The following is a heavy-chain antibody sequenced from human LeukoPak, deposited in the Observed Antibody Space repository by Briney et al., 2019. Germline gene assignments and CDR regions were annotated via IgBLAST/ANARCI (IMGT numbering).Heavy chain of an antibody. D-gene: IGHD6-19*01. V-gene: IGHV1-8*01. J-gene: IGHJ6*03. CDR3: ARDLGSGWYYLDPNYYYYYYMDV. CDR1: GYTFTSYG. CDR2: MNPNSGNT. Sequence: ASVKVSCKASGYTFTSYGINWVRQATGQGLEWMGWMNPNSGNTGYAQKFQGRVTMTRNTSISTAYMELSSLRSEDTAVYYCARDLGSGWYYLDPNYYYYYYMDVWGKGTTVTVSS.